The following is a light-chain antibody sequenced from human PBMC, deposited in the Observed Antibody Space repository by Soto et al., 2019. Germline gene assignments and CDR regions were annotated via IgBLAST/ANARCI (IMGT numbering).Light chain of an antibody. V-gene: IGLV2-14*01. CDR3: SSYTSKSSLI. CDR1: MRDVGAYNL. CDR2: EVR. Sequence: QSVLTQPASVSGSPGKSITISCAGTMRDVGAYNLVSWYQQHPGRAPQLIIYEVRNRPSGISFRFSGSKSGNTASLTISGLQAEDEADYYCSSYTSKSSLIFGEGTKVTVL. J-gene: IGLJ2*01.